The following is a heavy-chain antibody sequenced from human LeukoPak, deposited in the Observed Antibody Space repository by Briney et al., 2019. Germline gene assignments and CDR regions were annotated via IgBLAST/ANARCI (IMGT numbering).Heavy chain of an antibody. CDR2: ISGSGGST. D-gene: IGHD4-17*01. CDR1: GFTFSSYA. Sequence: GGSLRLSCAASGFTFSSYAMSWVRQAPGKGLEWASAISGSGGSTYYADSVKGRFTISRDNSKNTLYLQMNSLRAEDTAVYYCAKDDGDYVFYWFDPWGQGTLVTVSS. V-gene: IGHV3-23*01. J-gene: IGHJ5*02. CDR3: AKDDGDYVFYWFDP.